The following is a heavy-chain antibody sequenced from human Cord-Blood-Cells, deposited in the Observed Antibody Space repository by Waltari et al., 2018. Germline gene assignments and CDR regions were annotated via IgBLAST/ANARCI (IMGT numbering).Heavy chain of an antibody. Sequence: QVQPVQSGAEVKKPGASVKVSCKVSGYTLTELSMHWVRQASGKGLEGMGGCEPEDGETSYAQECQGRVTMTEDTSTDTAYMELSSLIAEDTSVYYWATSVEESGYDCGAFAVCGQGTMVTASS. D-gene: IGHD5-12*01. J-gene: IGHJ3*01. V-gene: IGHV1-24*01. CDR1: GYTLTELS. CDR2: CEPEDGET. CDR3: ATSVEESGYDCGAFAV.